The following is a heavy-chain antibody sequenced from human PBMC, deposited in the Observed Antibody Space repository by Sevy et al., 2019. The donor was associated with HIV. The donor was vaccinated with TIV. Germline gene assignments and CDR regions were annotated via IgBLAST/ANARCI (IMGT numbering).Heavy chain of an antibody. Sequence: GGSLRLSCAASGFTFSSYDMHWVRQATGKGLEWVSAIGTAGDTYYPGSVKGRFTISRENAKNSLYLQMNSLRAGDTAVYYCARDRRGYSYSLYGYYYYGMDVWGQGTTVTVSS. J-gene: IGHJ6*02. CDR2: IGTAGDT. CDR3: ARDRRGYSYSLYGYYYYGMDV. CDR1: GFTFSSYD. D-gene: IGHD5-18*01. V-gene: IGHV3-13*01.